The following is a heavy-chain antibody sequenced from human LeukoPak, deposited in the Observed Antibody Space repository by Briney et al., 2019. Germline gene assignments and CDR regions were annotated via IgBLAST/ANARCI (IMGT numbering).Heavy chain of an antibody. CDR2: MNPNSGNT. CDR3: ARVSSGWYYFDY. CDR1: GYTLTSYD. D-gene: IGHD6-19*01. V-gene: IGHV1-8*01. J-gene: IGHJ4*02. Sequence: ASVKVSCKASGYTLTSYDINWVRQATGQGLEWMGWMNPNSGNTGYAQKFQGRVTMTRNTSISTAYMELSSLRSEDTAVYYCARVSSGWYYFDYWGQGALVTVSS.